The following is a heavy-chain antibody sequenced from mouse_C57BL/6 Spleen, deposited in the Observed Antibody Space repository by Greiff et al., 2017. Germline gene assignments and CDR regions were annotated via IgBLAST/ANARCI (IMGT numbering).Heavy chain of an antibody. CDR2: IDPSDSYT. CDR1: GYTFTSYW. D-gene: IGHD1-1*01. CDR3: ARSDNYDY. V-gene: IGHV1-69*01. Sequence: QVQLQQPGAELVMPGASVKLSCKASGYTFTSYWMHWVKQRPGQGLAWIGEIDPSDSYTNYNQKFKGKSTLTVDKSSSTAYMQLSSLTSEDSAVYYCARSDNYDYWGQGTTLTVSS. J-gene: IGHJ2*01.